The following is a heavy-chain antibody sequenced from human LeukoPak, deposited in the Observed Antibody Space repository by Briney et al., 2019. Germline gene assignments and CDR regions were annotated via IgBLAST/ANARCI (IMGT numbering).Heavy chain of an antibody. CDR3: ASDIIRGYYMDV. CDR1: GFTFSDYH. Sequence: GGSLRLSCAASGFTFSDYHMSWIRQAPGKGLEWVSYISSSGSTIYYADSVKGRFTISRDNAKNSLYLQMNSLRAEDTAVYYCASDIIRGYYMDVWGKGTTVTVSS. CDR2: ISSSGSTI. D-gene: IGHD1-14*01. J-gene: IGHJ6*03. V-gene: IGHV3-11*01.